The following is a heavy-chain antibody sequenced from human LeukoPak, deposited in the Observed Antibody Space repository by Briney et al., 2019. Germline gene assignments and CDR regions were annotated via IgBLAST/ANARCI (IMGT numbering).Heavy chain of an antibody. V-gene: IGHV3-30*02. CDR1: GFTFSSYG. CDR2: IWYDGSNK. D-gene: IGHD5-12*01. CDR3: AKGLKGYSAYEQIDY. J-gene: IGHJ4*02. Sequence: GGSLRLSCAASGFTFSSYGMHWVRQAPGKGLEWVAVIWYDGSNKYYADSVKGRFTISRDNSKNTLYLQMNSLRAEDTAVYYCAKGLKGYSAYEQIDYWGQGTLVTVSS.